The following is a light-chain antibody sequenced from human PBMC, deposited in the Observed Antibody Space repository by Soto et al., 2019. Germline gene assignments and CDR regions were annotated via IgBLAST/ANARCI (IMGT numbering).Light chain of an antibody. V-gene: IGKV3D-20*02. Sequence: ESMLTESPGTLSLSPGERATLSCGASQSVCSTSLAWGQQRPGQAHRLVIYGASTRATGIPARFSGSGSGTDLTITISSLEPEDCEVYDCQQRSNWPITFGQGTRLEI. J-gene: IGKJ5*01. CDR1: QSVCSTS. CDR2: GAS. CDR3: QQRSNWPIT.